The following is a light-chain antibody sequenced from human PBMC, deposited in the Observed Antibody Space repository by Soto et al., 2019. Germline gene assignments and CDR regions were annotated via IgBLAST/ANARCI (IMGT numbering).Light chain of an antibody. J-gene: IGKJ1*01. CDR3: QHYFPYST. Sequence: EIRMKQSPATLSVYQGARATLSCRASQSVSSNLAWHQQKPGQALRILMYDASTRATGIPARFSGSGSGTEFTLTISSLQPDDFATYYCQHYFPYSTFGQGTKVDI. CDR1: QSVSSN. CDR2: DAS. V-gene: IGKV3-15*01.